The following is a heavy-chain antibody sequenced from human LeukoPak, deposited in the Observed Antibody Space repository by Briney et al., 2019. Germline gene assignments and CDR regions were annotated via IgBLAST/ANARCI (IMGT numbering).Heavy chain of an antibody. J-gene: IGHJ5*02. Sequence: PGGSLRLSCAASGFTFDDYAMHWVRQAPGKGLEWVSGISWNRGTIGYADSMKGRFTISRDNAKNSLYLQMSSLRDDDMALYYCARGNSGSYSQDWFDPWGQGTLVTVSS. D-gene: IGHD1-26*01. V-gene: IGHV3-9*03. CDR2: ISWNRGTI. CDR3: ARGNSGSYSQDWFDP. CDR1: GFTFDDYA.